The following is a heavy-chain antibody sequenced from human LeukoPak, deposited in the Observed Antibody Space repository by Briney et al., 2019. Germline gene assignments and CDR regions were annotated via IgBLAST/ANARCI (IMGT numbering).Heavy chain of an antibody. CDR3: ARAFRYCSSTSCYPILYYFDY. D-gene: IGHD2-2*01. V-gene: IGHV4-34*01. Sequence: SETLSLTCAVYGGSFSGYYWSWIRQPPGKGLEWFGEINHSGSTNYNPSLKSRVTISVDTSKNQFSLKLSSVTAADTAVYYCARAFRYCSSTSCYPILYYFDYWGQGTLVTVSS. CDR2: INHSGST. CDR1: GGSFSGYY. J-gene: IGHJ4*02.